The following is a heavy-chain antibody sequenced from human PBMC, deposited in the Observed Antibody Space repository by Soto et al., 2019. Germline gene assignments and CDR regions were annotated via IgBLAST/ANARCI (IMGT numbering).Heavy chain of an antibody. D-gene: IGHD6-13*01. CDR1: GGSFSGYY. J-gene: IGHJ5*02. V-gene: IGHV4-34*01. CDR3: ARAGIAAAGRVRHGFDP. Sequence: QVQLQQWGAGLLKPSETLSLTCAVYGGSFSGYYWSWIRQPPGKGLEWIGEINHSGSTNYNPSLKSRVTISVDTSKNQFSLKLSSVTAADTAVYYCARAGIAAAGRVRHGFDPWGQGTLVTVSS. CDR2: INHSGST.